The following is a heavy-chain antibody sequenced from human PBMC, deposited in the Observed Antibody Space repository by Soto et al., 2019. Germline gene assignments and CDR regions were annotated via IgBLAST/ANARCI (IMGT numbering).Heavy chain of an antibody. CDR2: ISYAGTT. V-gene: IGHV4-39*02. J-gene: IGHJ4*02. CDR1: GGSITSSNFD. Sequence: QLQLQESGPGLVKPSETPSLTCSVAGGSITSSNFDWGWLRQAPGKGLEWIGTISYAGTTFYNPSLESRVAVSVDTSNNHFSLKLISVTAADTAVYYCSSARGNIARPLDYWGQGTLVTVSS. D-gene: IGHD6-6*01. CDR3: SSARGNIARPLDY.